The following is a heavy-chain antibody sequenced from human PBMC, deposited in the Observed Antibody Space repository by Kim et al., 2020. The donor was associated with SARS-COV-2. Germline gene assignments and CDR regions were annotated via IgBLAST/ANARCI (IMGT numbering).Heavy chain of an antibody. V-gene: IGHV4-34*01. CDR2: INHSGST. D-gene: IGHD6-13*01. CDR3: ARGGIAAGWFDY. J-gene: IGHJ4*02. Sequence: SETLSLTCAVYGGSFSGYYWSWIRQPPGKGLEWIGEINHSGSTNYNPSLKSRVTISVDTSKNQFSLKLSSVTAADTAVYYCARGGIAAGWFDYWGQGTLV. CDR1: GGSFSGYY.